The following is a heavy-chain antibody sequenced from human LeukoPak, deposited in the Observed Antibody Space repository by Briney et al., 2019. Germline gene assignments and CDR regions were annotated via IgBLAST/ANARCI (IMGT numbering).Heavy chain of an antibody. V-gene: IGHV1-69*06. D-gene: IGHD3-22*01. J-gene: IGHJ4*02. CDR3: ARENGRDYYDSSGYYYDY. CDR1: GYTFTGYY. CDR2: TIPIFGTA. Sequence: SVKVSCKASGYTFTGYYMHWVRQAPGQGLEWMGGTIPIFGTANYAQKFQGRVTITADKSTSTAYMELSSLRSEDTAVYYCARENGRDYYDSSGYYYDYWGQGTLVTVSS.